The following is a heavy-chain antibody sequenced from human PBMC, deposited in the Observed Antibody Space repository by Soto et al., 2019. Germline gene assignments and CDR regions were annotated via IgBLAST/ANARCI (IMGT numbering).Heavy chain of an antibody. Sequence: QVQLVQSGAEVKKPGASVKVSCQSSGYSFTDYRIHWVRQAPGHGLGWLGRIKTKSGGTSTAHKFQGWVTMTTDTNIRTAYIELTRLTSDDTAIYYCARGDSTDCSNGVCSFFYNHDMDVWGQGTTVTVSS. V-gene: IGHV1-2*04. CDR2: IKTKSGGT. D-gene: IGHD2-8*01. CDR3: ARGDSTDCSNGVCSFFYNHDMDV. CDR1: GYSFTDYR. J-gene: IGHJ6*02.